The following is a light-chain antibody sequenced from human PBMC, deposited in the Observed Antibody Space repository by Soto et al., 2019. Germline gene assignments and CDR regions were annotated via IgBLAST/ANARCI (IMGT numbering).Light chain of an antibody. Sequence: QSALTQPPSVSAAPGQKVTISCSGSSSNIGNNYVSWYQQLPGTAPKLLIYENNKRPSGIPDRFSGSKSGTSATLGITGLQTGDEADYYCGTWDSSLSALYWVFGGGTKLTVL. CDR2: ENN. CDR1: SSNIGNNY. J-gene: IGLJ3*02. CDR3: GTWDSSLSALYWV. V-gene: IGLV1-51*02.